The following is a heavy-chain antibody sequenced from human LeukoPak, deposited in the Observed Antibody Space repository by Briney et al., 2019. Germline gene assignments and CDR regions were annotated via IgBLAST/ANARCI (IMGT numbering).Heavy chain of an antibody. CDR3: VRQGGGDNCR. Sequence: GGSLRLSCAAAGFTFSNYAMSWVRQAPGKGLEWVSIMYPWGSAFYTDSVKGRFTVTRDESKNMMFLQINTLRPDDTAMYYWVRQGGGDNCRWGQGALVTVSS. CDR2: MYPWGSA. V-gene: IGHV3-66*02. D-gene: IGHD4-23*01. J-gene: IGHJ4*01. CDR1: GFTFSNYA.